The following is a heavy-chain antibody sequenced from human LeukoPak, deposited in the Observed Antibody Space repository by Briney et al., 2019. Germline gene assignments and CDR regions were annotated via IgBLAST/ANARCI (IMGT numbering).Heavy chain of an antibody. V-gene: IGHV1-2*02. D-gene: IGHD2/OR15-2a*01. CDR3: AREGNGLLSKDFDY. CDR2: IGPHSSAT. Sequence: ASVTVSCKSSGFTFTDYYIHWVRQAPGHGLDWIGYIGPHSSATSSPQEFQGRVTMTRDTSMSTAYMELTRLTSDDTAVYYCAREGNGLLSKDFDYWGQGTLVTVSS. J-gene: IGHJ4*02. CDR1: GFTFTDYY.